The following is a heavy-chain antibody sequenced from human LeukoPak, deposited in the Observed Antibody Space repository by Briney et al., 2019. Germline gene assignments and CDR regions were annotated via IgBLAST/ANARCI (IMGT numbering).Heavy chain of an antibody. CDR1: GFTFSSYG. Sequence: GGSLRLSCAASGFTFSSYGMHWVCQAPGKGLEWVAVISYDGSNKYYADSVKGRFTISRDNSKNTLYLQMNSLRAEDTAVYYCAKEYLGYGDYGGSVDYWGQGTLVTVSS. V-gene: IGHV3-30*18. D-gene: IGHD4-17*01. J-gene: IGHJ4*02. CDR2: ISYDGSNK. CDR3: AKEYLGYGDYGGSVDY.